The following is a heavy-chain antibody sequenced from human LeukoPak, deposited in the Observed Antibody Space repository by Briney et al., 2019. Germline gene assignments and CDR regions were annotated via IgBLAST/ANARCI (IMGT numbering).Heavy chain of an antibody. CDR3: ARDSGDGYYYYYYMDV. CDR2: IYTSGST. CDR1: GGSFSGYY. V-gene: IGHV4-59*10. Sequence: SETLSLTCAVYGGSFSGYYWSWIRQPAGKGLEWIGRIYTSGSTNYNPSLKSRVTISVDTSKNQFSLKLSSVTAADTAVYYCARDSGDGYYYYYYMDVWGKGTTVTVSS. J-gene: IGHJ6*03. D-gene: IGHD5-24*01.